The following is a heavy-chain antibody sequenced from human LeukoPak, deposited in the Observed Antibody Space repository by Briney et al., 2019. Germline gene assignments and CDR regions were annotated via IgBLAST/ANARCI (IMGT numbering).Heavy chain of an antibody. Sequence: GGSLRLSCAASGFTFSTYAMTWVRQAPGKGLEWVSGISTSGDRTYYADSVKGRFTITRDNSKNTLYLQMNSLRAEDTAEYYCARSAVGTSCCTAVDYWGQGTLVTVSS. CDR1: GFTFSTYA. D-gene: IGHD1-26*01. J-gene: IGHJ4*02. V-gene: IGHV3-23*01. CDR2: ISTSGDRT. CDR3: ARSAVGTSCCTAVDY.